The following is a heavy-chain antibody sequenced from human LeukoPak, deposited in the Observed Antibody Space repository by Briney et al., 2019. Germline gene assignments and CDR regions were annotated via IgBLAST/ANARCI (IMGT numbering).Heavy chain of an antibody. CDR3: AKDTVAGDGSDY. CDR1: GFTFSSYG. V-gene: IGHV3-23*01. J-gene: IGHJ4*02. Sequence: PGGSLRLSCAASGFTFSSYGMSWVRQAPGKGLEWVSAISGSGGSTYYADSVKGRFTISRDNSKNTLYLQMNSLRAEDTAVYYCAKDTVAGDGSDYWGQGTLVTVSS. CDR2: ISGSGGST. D-gene: IGHD6-19*01.